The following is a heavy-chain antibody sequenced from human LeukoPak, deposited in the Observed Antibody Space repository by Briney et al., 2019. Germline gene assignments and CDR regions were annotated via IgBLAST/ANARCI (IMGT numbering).Heavy chain of an antibody. CDR3: ARGGRVAAAGLYNWFDP. D-gene: IGHD6-13*01. Sequence: PSETLSLTCAVYGGSFSGYYWSWIRQPPGKGLEWIGEINHSGSTNYNPSLKSRVIISVDTSKNQFSLKLSSVTAADTAVYYCARGGRVAAAGLYNWFDPWGQGTLVTVSS. CDR1: GGSFSGYY. J-gene: IGHJ5*02. CDR2: INHSGST. V-gene: IGHV4-34*01.